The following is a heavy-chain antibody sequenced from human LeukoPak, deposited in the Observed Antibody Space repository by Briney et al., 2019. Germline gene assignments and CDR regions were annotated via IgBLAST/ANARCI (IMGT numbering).Heavy chain of an antibody. CDR3: ARENYGDYDY. Sequence: SETLSLTCTVAGGSISSYYWSWIRQPPGKGLEWIGYIYYSGSTNYNPSLKSRVTISVDTSKNQFSLKLSSVTAADTAVYYCARENYGDYDYRGQGTLVTVSS. CDR2: IYYSGST. V-gene: IGHV4-59*01. D-gene: IGHD4-17*01. CDR1: GGSISSYY. J-gene: IGHJ4*02.